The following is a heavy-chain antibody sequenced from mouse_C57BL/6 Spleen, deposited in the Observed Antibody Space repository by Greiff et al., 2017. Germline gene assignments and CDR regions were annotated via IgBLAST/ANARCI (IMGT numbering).Heavy chain of an antibody. J-gene: IGHJ4*01. CDR2: IDPNSGGT. CDR3: ARSTGSSYYAMDY. D-gene: IGHD1-1*01. Sequence: QVQLKQPGAELVKPGASVKLSCKASGYTFTSYWMHWVKQRPGRGLEWIGRIDPNSGGTKYNQKFKSKATLTVDKPSSAAYMQLSSLTSEDSAVYYCARSTGSSYYAMDYWGQGTSVTVSS. V-gene: IGHV1-72*01. CDR1: GYTFTSYW.